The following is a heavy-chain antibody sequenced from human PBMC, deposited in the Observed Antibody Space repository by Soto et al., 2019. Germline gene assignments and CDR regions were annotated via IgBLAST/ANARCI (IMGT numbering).Heavy chain of an antibody. V-gene: IGHV3-33*01. CDR3: AREPRTNGNIDY. CDR2: IWYDGSNK. D-gene: IGHD2-8*01. CDR1: GFTFSSYG. J-gene: IGHJ4*02. Sequence: GGSLRLSCAASGFTFSSYGMQWVRQAPGKGLEWVAVIWYDGSNKYYADSVKGRFTISRDNSKNTLYLQMNSLRAEDTAVYYCAREPRTNGNIDYWGQGTLVTVSS.